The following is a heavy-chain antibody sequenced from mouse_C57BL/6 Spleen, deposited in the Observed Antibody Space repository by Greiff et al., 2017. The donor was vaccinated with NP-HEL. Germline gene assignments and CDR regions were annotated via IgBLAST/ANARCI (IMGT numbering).Heavy chain of an antibody. J-gene: IGHJ4*01. V-gene: IGHV1-74*01. Sequence: QVHVKQPGAELVKPGASVKVSCKASGYTFTSYWMHWVKQRPGQGLEWIGRIHPSDSDTNYNQKFKGKATLTVDKSSSTAYMQLSSLTSEDSAVYYCAIILITTVVDYAMDYWGQGTSVTVSS. CDR3: AIILITTVVDYAMDY. CDR1: GYTFTSYW. D-gene: IGHD1-1*01. CDR2: IHPSDSDT.